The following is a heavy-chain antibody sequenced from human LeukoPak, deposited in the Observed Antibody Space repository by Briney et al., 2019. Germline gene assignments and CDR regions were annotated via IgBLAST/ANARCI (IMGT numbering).Heavy chain of an antibody. V-gene: IGHV4-34*11. CDR1: GGSFSGYY. CDR3: ARDEGDDSSGYYKN. J-gene: IGHJ4*02. D-gene: IGHD3-22*01. CDR2: IYYSGST. Sequence: SETLSLTCAVYGGSFSGYYWSWIRQPPGKGLEWIGYIYYSGSTNYNPSLKSRVTISVDTSKNQFSLKLSSVTAADTAVYYCARDEGDDSSGYYKNWGQGTLVTVSS.